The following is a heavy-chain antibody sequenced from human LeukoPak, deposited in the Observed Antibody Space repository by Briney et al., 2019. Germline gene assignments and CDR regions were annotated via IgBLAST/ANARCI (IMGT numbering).Heavy chain of an antibody. Sequence: GGSVKVSCQGSGYTLTSYYMHWVRQAPGQGPEWMGIINPSGGSTSYAQKFQGRVTMTRDTSTSTVYMELSSLRSEDTAVYYCARTAKVIIDYFDYWGQGTLVTVSS. V-gene: IGHV1-46*01. J-gene: IGHJ4*02. D-gene: IGHD3-3*01. CDR1: GYTLTSYY. CDR3: ARTAKVIIDYFDY. CDR2: INPSGGST.